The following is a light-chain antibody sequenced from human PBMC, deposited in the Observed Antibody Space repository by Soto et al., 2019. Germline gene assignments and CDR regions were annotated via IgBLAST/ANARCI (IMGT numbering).Light chain of an antibody. CDR1: QSISTY. V-gene: IGKV1-39*01. J-gene: IGKJ1*01. Sequence: DIQMTQSQSALSAAIGDRVTITCRARQSISTYLTCYQQRPGKAPNLLIFGASRLQSGAPSRMSGSGSGTDFTLTISSLQLEDFATYYFQQSYNAPRTFGQGTKLEIK. CDR2: GAS. CDR3: QQSYNAPRT.